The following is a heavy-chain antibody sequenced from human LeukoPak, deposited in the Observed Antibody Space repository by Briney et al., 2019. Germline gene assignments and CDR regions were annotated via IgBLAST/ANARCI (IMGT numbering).Heavy chain of an antibody. CDR1: GYTFASYD. CDR3: ARGVVGDTAMVNY. CDR2: MNPNSGNT. Sequence: ASVKVSCKASGYTFASYDINWVRQATGQGLGWMGWMNPNSGNTGYAQKFQGRVTMTRNTSISTAYMELSSLRSEDTAVYYCARGVVGDTAMVNYWGQGTLVTVSS. J-gene: IGHJ4*02. V-gene: IGHV1-8*01. D-gene: IGHD5-18*01.